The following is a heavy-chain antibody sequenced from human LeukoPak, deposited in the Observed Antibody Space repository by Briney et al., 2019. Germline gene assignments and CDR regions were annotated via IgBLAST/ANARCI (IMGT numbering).Heavy chain of an antibody. D-gene: IGHD2-2*01. CDR3: ARDFGSADSGGLPPVPAAMFDYYGMDV. CDR1: GYTFTGYY. Sequence: ASVKVSCKASGYTFTGYYMHWVRQAPGQGLEWMGWINPNSGGTNYAQKFQGRVTMTRDTSISTAYMELSRLRSDDTAVYYCARDFGSADSGGLPPVPAAMFDYYGMDVWGQGTTVTVSS. V-gene: IGHV1-2*02. J-gene: IGHJ6*02. CDR2: INPNSGGT.